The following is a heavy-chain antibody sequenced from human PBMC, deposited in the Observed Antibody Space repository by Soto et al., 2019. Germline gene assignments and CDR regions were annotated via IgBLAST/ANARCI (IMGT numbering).Heavy chain of an antibody. CDR3: ASILRYL. CDR2: INHSGSS. V-gene: IGHV4-34*01. J-gene: IGHJ4*02. D-gene: IGHD3-16*01. CDR1: GGSFSGYY. Sequence: QVQLQQWGAGLLKPSETLSLSCAVYGGSFSGYYWSWIRQPPGKGLEWIGEINHSGSSHYNPALRGPFTISVDTSKSQASLRLSPVPVADTAVYYCASILRYLWGQGTLVTVSS.